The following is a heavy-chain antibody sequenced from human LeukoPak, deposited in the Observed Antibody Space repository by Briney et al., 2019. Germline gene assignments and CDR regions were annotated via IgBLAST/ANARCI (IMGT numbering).Heavy chain of an antibody. CDR1: GYSFTSYW. CDR3: ARIDSDYGDYEGTYYGMDV. J-gene: IGHJ6*02. V-gene: IGHV5-51*01. D-gene: IGHD4-17*01. CDR2: IYPGDSDT. Sequence: GESLKISCKGSGYSFTSYWIGWVRQMPGKGLEWMGIIYPGDSDTRYSPSFQGQVTISADKSISTAYLQWSSLKASDTAMYYCARIDSDYGDYEGTYYGMDVWGQGTTVTVSS.